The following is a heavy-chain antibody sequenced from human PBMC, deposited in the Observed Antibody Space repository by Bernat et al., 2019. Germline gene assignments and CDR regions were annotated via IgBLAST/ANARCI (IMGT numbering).Heavy chain of an antibody. J-gene: IGHJ3*02. V-gene: IGHV3-7*03. CDR1: GFTFSSYW. D-gene: IGHD2-15*01. Sequence: EVQLVESGGGLVQPGGSLRLSCAASGFTFSSYWMSWVRQAPGKGLEWVANIKQDGSEKYYVDSGKGRFTISRDNAKNSLYLQMNSLRAEDTAVYYCARDGGYCSGGGCYDAFDIWGRGTMVTVSS. CDR2: IKQDGSEK. CDR3: ARDGGYCSGGGCYDAFDI.